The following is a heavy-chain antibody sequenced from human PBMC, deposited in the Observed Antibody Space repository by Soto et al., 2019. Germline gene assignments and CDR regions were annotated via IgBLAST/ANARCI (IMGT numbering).Heavy chain of an antibody. J-gene: IGHJ4*02. CDR3: ATHSRSPYQLPHSFDY. CDR2: IYPGDSDT. V-gene: IGHV5-51*01. CDR1: GYTFTSYW. Sequence: PGESLKISCKDSGYTFTSYWIGWVRQMPGKGLEWMGIIYPGDSDTRYSPSFQGQVTISADKSISTAYPQWSSLEASDTAMYYCATHSRSPYQLPHSFDYWGPGTQVTVSS. D-gene: IGHD2-2*01.